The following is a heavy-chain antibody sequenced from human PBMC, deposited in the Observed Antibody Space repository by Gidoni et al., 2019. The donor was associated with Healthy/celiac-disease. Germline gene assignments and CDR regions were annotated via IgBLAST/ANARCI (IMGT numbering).Heavy chain of an antibody. CDR3: ARDRRYYYDSSGYYLFDY. CDR2: SSSSGSTI. CDR1: GFTFRSYE. D-gene: IGHD3-22*01. V-gene: IGHV3-48*03. Sequence: EVQLVESGGGLVQPGGSLRLSCAASGFTFRSYEMNWVRQAPGKGLEWVSYSSSSGSTIYYADSVKGRFTISRDNAKNSLYLQMNSLRAEDTAVYYCARDRRYYYDSSGYYLFDYWGQGTLVTVSS. J-gene: IGHJ4*02.